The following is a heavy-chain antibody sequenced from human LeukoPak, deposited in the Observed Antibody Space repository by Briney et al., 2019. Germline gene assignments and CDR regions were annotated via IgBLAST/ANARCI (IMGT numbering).Heavy chain of an antibody. V-gene: IGHV3-48*03. CDR3: ARDSTTPRVYFDY. D-gene: IGHD1-7*01. Sequence: PGGSLRLSYAASGFTFSGYEMDWVRQAPGKGLEWVSYISTSGSTTYYADSVKGRFTISRDNAKNSLYLQMNSLRAEDTAVYYCARDSTTPRVYFDYWGQGTLVTVSS. J-gene: IGHJ4*02. CDR1: GFTFSGYE. CDR2: ISTSGSTT.